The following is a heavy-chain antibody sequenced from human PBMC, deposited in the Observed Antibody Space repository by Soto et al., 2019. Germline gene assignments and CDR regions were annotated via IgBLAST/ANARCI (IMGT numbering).Heavy chain of an antibody. CDR2: AYYRSQWYY. D-gene: IGHD2-21*02. J-gene: IGHJ6*02. V-gene: IGHV6-1*01. Sequence: QVQLQQSGPGLVKPSQTLSLTCAISGDSVSSNSAAWNWIRQSPSRGLEWLGRAYYRSQWYYDSAGSVRSRITVIPSTSKNQFSLQLNSVTPEDTAVYYCKKQKGDRRTFNGMDVWGQGTTVTVSS. CDR1: GDSVSSNSAA. CDR3: KKQKGDRRTFNGMDV.